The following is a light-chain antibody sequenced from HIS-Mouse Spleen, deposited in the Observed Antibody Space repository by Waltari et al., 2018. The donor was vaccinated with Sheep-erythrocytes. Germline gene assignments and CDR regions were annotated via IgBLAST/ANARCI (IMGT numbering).Light chain of an antibody. J-gene: IGLJ1*01. CDR3: CSYAGSYNHV. V-gene: IGLV2-11*01. CDR1: SSDVGGYNX. Sequence: QSALTQPRSVSGSPGQSVTISCTGTSSDVGGYNXVSWXQQHPGKAPKLMIYDVSKRPSGVPDRFSGSKSGXTASLTIXXLQXEDEADYYCCSYAGSYNHVXATGTKVTV. CDR2: DVS.